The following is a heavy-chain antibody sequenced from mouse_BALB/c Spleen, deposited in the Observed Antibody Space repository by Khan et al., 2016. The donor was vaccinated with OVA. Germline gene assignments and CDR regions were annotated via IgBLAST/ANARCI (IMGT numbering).Heavy chain of an antibody. CDR1: GYTFTTYW. V-gene: IGHV1-7*01. Sequence: VQLQQSGAELAKPGASVKMSCKASGYTFTTYWMHWVKQRPGQGLDWIGYINPSTGYTEYNQKFKDKAKLTADKSSSTAYMQLNSLTSEDSAVYYCARRGVYGIFAYWGQGTLVTVSA. D-gene: IGHD2-1*01. CDR3: ARRGVYGIFAY. CDR2: INPSTGYT. J-gene: IGHJ3*01.